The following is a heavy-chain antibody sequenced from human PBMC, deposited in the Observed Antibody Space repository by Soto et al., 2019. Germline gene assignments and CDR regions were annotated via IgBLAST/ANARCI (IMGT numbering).Heavy chain of an antibody. D-gene: IGHD6-6*01. J-gene: IGHJ3*02. Sequence: PGGSLRLSCAASGFTFSSYAMHWVRQAPGKGLESVSTITSNGGSTYYADSVKGRFTISRDNSKNTLYLQMGSLRAEDMAVYYCARSFRRYDAFDIWGQGTMVTVSS. CDR3: ARSFRRYDAFDI. CDR1: GFTFSSYA. CDR2: ITSNGGST. V-gene: IGHV3-64*02.